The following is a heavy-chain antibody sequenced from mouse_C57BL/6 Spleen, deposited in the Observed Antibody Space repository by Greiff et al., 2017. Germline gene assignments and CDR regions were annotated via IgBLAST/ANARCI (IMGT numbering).Heavy chain of an antibody. J-gene: IGHJ4*01. CDR3: ARRGNYGSSYRYAMDY. V-gene: IGHV1-53*01. D-gene: IGHD1-1*01. Sequence: QVQLQQSGTELVKPGASVKLSCKASGYTFTSYWMHWVKQRPGQGLEWIGNINPSNGGTNYNEKFKSKATLTVDKSSSTAYMQLSSLTSEDSAVYYCARRGNYGSSYRYAMDYWGQGTSVTVSS. CDR1: GYTFTSYW. CDR2: INPSNGGT.